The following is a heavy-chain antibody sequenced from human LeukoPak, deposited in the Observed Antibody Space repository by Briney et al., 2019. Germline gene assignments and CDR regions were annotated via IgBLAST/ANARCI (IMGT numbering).Heavy chain of an antibody. Sequence: PSETLSLTYAVYGGSFSGYYWSWIRQPPGKGLEWIGEINHSGSTNYNPSLKSRVTISVDTSKNQFSLKLSSVTAADTAVYYCATSSLAYDSSGYYSPLRYYYYMDVWGKGTTVTVSS. CDR3: ATSSLAYDSSGYYSPLRYYYYMDV. CDR2: INHSGST. J-gene: IGHJ6*03. CDR1: GGSFSGYY. D-gene: IGHD3-22*01. V-gene: IGHV4-34*01.